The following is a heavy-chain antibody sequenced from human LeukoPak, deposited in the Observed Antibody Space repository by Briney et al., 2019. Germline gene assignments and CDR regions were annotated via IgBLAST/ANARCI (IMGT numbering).Heavy chain of an antibody. D-gene: IGHD6-13*01. CDR2: INPSGGST. CDR3: ARFEAAAGTFDY. V-gene: IGHV1-46*01. CDR1: GYTFTSYY. J-gene: IGHJ4*02. Sequence: ASVKVSCKASGYTFTSYYMHWVRQAPGQGLEWMGIINPSGGSTSYAQKFQGRVTMTRDMSTSTVYMELSSLRSEDTAVYYCARFEAAAGTFDYWGQGTLVTVSS.